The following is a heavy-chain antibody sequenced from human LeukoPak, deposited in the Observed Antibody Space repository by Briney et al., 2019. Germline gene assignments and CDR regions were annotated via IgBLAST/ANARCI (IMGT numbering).Heavy chain of an antibody. Sequence: ASVKVSCKASGYTFTSYYMHWVRQAPGQGLEWMGIINPSGGSTSYAQKFQGRVTMTRNTSISTAYMELSSLRSEDTAVYYCARARSDGYWFDPWGQGTLVTVSS. D-gene: IGHD4-17*01. CDR1: GYTFTSYY. J-gene: IGHJ5*02. CDR2: INPSGGST. V-gene: IGHV1-46*01. CDR3: ARARSDGYWFDP.